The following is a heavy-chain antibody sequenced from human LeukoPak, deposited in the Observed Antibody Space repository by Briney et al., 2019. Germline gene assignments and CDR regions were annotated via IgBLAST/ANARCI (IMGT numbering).Heavy chain of an antibody. Sequence: GESLKTSCKGPGYSFTSYWIGWVRQMPGKGLGWMGIIYPGESDTRYSPSLQGQVTISADKSISTAYLQWSSLKASDTDMYYCARAGDYDYVWGSYRGAFDIWGQGTMVTVSS. CDR2: IYPGESDT. V-gene: IGHV5-51*01. J-gene: IGHJ3*02. CDR3: ARAGDYDYVWGSYRGAFDI. CDR1: GYSFTSYW. D-gene: IGHD3-16*02.